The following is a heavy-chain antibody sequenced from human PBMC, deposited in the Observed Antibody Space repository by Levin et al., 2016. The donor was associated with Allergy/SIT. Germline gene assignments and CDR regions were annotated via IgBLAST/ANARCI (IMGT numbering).Heavy chain of an antibody. V-gene: IGHV3-74*01. Sequence: ESLKISCAASGFTFSSYWMHWVRQAPGKGLVWVSRINSDGSSTSYADSVKGRFTISRDNAKNTLYLQMNSLRAEDTALYYCAKDFSGGDYNYYYGMDVWGQGTTVTVSS. CDR1: GFTFSSYW. D-gene: IGHD2-21*02. CDR3: AKDFSGGDYNYYYGMDV. J-gene: IGHJ6*02. CDR2: INSDGSST.